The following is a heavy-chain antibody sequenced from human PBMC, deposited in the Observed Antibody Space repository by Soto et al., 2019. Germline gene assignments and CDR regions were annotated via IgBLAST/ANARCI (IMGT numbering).Heavy chain of an antibody. J-gene: IGHJ4*02. D-gene: IGHD6-6*01. CDR1: GGSISIYY. CDR3: ARSIAATIFDY. V-gene: IGHV4-59*01. CDR2: IYYSGST. Sequence: QVQLQESGPGLVKPSETLSLTCTVSGGSISIYYWSWIRQPPGKGLEWIGYIYYSGSTNYNPSLKSRVTISVDTSKNQFSLKLSSVNAADTAVYYCARSIAATIFDYWGQGTRVTVSS.